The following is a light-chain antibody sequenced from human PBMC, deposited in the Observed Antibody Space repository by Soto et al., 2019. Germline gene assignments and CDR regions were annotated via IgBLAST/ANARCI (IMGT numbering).Light chain of an antibody. CDR3: QHYRTS. J-gene: IGKJ4*01. CDR1: QSVSSSY. CDR2: GAS. Sequence: EIVLTQSPGTLSLSPGERVTLSCRASQSVSSSYLAWYQQKPGQAPRLLIYGASSRATGIPDRCSGSGSGTEFTLTITRLEPEDFAVYYCQHYRTSFGGGTKVEIK. V-gene: IGKV3-20*01.